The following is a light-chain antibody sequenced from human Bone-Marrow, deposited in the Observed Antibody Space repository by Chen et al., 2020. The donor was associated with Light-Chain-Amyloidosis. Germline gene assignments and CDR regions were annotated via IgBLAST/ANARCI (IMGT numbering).Light chain of an antibody. CDR1: DLPTKY. J-gene: IGLJ2*01. V-gene: IGLV3-25*03. Sequence: SYELTQPPSVSVSPGQTARITCSGDDLPTKYAYWYQQKPGQAPVLVIHRDTERPSGISERFSGPRSGTPATLTISGVQAEDEADYHCQSADSSGTYEVIFGGGTKLTVL. CDR3: QSADSSGTYEVI. CDR2: RDT.